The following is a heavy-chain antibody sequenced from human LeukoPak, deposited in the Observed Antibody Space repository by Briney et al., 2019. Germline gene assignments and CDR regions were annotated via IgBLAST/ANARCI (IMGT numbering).Heavy chain of an antibody. CDR1: GFTSTDYA. CDR3: VRDLTSGARFDF. CDR2: ISSDGNTQ. D-gene: IGHD3-9*01. Sequence: GGSLRLSCVASGFTSTDYAFNGVRQTPGEGVEWVAIISSDGNTQSYADPLKGRFTISRDNFRDTVFLELTTLRPEDTGLYYCVRDLTSGARFDFWGPGTLVTVSS. V-gene: IGHV3-30*04. J-gene: IGHJ4*01.